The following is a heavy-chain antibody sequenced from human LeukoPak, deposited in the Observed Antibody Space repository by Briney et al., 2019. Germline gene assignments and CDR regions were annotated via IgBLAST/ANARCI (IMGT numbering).Heavy chain of an antibody. Sequence: GGSLRLSCAASGFTFSSYWMSWVRQAPGKGLEWVANIKQDGSEKYYVDSVKGRFTISRDNAKNSPYLQMNSLRAEDTAVYYCARDREDIVLMVYAIVAPDYGMDVWGQGTTVTVSS. CDR1: GFTFSSYW. CDR2: IKQDGSEK. CDR3: ARDREDIVLMVYAIVAPDYGMDV. J-gene: IGHJ6*02. D-gene: IGHD2-8*01. V-gene: IGHV3-7*01.